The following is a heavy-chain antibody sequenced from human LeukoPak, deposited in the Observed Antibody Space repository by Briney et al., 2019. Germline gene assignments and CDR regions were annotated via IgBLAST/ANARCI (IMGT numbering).Heavy chain of an antibody. J-gene: IGHJ4*02. CDR3: ARGQPFYYDSPN. V-gene: IGHV3-30*02. CDR1: GFTFSSYG. Sequence: GGSLRLSCAASGFTFSSYGMHWVRQAPGKGLEWVAFIRYDGSNKYYADSVKGRFTISRDNSKNTLYLQMNSLRAEDTAVYYCARGQPFYYDSPNWGQGTLVTVSS. D-gene: IGHD3-22*01. CDR2: IRYDGSNK.